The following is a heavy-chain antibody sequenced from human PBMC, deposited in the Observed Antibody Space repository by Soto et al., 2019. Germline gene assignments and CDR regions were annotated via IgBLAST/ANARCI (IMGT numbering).Heavy chain of an antibody. V-gene: IGHV1-58*01. CDR3: AATHEYCSSTSCFYYYYYGMDV. CDR2: IVVGSGNT. Sequence: SVKVSCKASGFTFTSSAVQWVRQARGQRLEWIGWIVVGSGNTNYAQKLQERVTITRDMSTSTAYMELSSLRSEDTAVYYCAATHEYCSSTSCFYYYYYGMDVWGQGTTVTVSS. CDR1: GFTFTSSA. D-gene: IGHD2-2*01. J-gene: IGHJ6*02.